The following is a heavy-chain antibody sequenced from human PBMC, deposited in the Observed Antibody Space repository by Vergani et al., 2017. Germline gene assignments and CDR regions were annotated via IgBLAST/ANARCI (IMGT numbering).Heavy chain of an antibody. Sequence: QVQLQQWGAGLLKPSETLSLTCAVYGGSFSGYYWSWIRQPPGKGLEWIGEINHSGSTNYNPSLKSRVTISVDTSKNQFSLKLSSVTAADTAVYYCARGRGWYLDYWGQGTLVTVSS. V-gene: IGHV4-34*01. CDR3: ARGRGWYLDY. CDR1: GGSFSGYY. D-gene: IGHD2-15*01. J-gene: IGHJ4*02. CDR2: INHSGST.